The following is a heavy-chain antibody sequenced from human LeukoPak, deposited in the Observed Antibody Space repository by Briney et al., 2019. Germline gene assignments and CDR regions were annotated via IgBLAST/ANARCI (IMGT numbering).Heavy chain of an antibody. D-gene: IGHD6-6*01. Sequence: GGSLRLSCAASGFTFSSYWMHWVRQAPGKGLVWVSRVNGDGSRTTYADSVKGRFTISRDNAKNTLYLQMNSLRAEDTAVYYCAISSSSTSYYYGMDVWGQGTTVTVSS. J-gene: IGHJ6*02. V-gene: IGHV3-74*01. CDR3: AISSSSTSYYYGMDV. CDR2: VNGDGSRT. CDR1: GFTFSSYW.